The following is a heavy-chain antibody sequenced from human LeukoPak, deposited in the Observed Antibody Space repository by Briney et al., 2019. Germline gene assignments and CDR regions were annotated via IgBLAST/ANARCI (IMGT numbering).Heavy chain of an antibody. Sequence: GSSVKVSCKASEGTFSSYAISWVRQAPGQGLEWMGGIIPIFGTANYAQKFQGRVTITTDESTSTAYMELSSLRSEDTAVYYCARGYLWDCSSTSCYLSADYYYYYMDVWGKGTTVTVSS. D-gene: IGHD2-2*01. CDR2: IIPIFGTA. V-gene: IGHV1-69*05. J-gene: IGHJ6*03. CDR1: EGTFSSYA. CDR3: ARGYLWDCSSTSCYLSADYYYYYMDV.